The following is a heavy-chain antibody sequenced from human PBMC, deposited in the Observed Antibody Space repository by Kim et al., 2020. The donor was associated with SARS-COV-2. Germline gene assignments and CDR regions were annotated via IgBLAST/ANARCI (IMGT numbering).Heavy chain of an antibody. CDR1: GGSFSGYY. Sequence: SETLSLTCAVYGGSFSGYYWSWIRQPPGKGLEWIGEINHSGSTNYNPSLKSRVTISVDTSKNQFSLKLSSVTAADTAVYYCARGAAMGPFDYWGQGTLVT. D-gene: IGHD5-18*01. V-gene: IGHV4-34*01. CDR2: INHSGST. CDR3: ARGAAMGPFDY. J-gene: IGHJ4*02.